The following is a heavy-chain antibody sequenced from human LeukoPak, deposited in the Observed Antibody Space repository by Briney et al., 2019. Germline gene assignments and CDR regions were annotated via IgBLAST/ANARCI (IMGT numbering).Heavy chain of an antibody. CDR1: GFTFDDYA. Sequence: HPGRSLRLSCAASGFTFDDYAMHWVRQAPGKGLEWVSGISWNSGSIGYADSVKGRFTISRDNAKNSLYLQMNSLRAEDTALYYCAKDMEVAGTAKPFDYWGQGTLVTVSS. J-gene: IGHJ4*02. D-gene: IGHD6-19*01. CDR3: AKDMEVAGTAKPFDY. CDR2: ISWNSGSI. V-gene: IGHV3-9*01.